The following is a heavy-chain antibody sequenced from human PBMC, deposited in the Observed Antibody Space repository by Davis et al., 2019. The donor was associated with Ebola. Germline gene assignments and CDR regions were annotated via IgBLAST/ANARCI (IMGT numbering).Heavy chain of an antibody. D-gene: IGHD1-26*01. V-gene: IGHV3-30*02. Sequence: GESLKISCAASGFTFKSYGMHWVRQAPGKGLEWVATIRSDGADDFYADSVKGRVTISRDNSDNTVDLQLNSLRAEDTAMYYCARDRRGTYYFDFWGQGSLVIVSS. CDR2: IRSDGADD. CDR1: GFTFKSYG. J-gene: IGHJ4*02. CDR3: ARDRRGTYYFDF.